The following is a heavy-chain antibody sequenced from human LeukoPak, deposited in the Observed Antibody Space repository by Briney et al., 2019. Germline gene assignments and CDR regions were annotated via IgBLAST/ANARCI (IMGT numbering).Heavy chain of an antibody. V-gene: IGHV3-74*01. J-gene: IGHJ4*02. CDR2: INSDVSST. Sequence: GGSLRLSCAASGFTFSDYYMSWIRQAPGKGLVWVSRINSDVSSTSYADSVKGRFTISRDNAKNTLYLQMNSLRAEDTAVYYCARGKHTAAIPDYWGQGTLVTVSS. CDR3: ARGKHTAAIPDY. CDR1: GFTFSDYY. D-gene: IGHD6-13*01.